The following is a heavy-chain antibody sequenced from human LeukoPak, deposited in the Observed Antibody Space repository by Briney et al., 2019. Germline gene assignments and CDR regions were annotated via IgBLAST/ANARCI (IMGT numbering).Heavy chain of an antibody. D-gene: IGHD3-22*01. CDR3: AKVPYDSSGYYYFDY. Sequence: GGSLRLSCAASGFTFSSYEMNWVRQAPGKGLEWVSYISSSGSTIYYADSVKGRFTISRDNSKNTLYLQMNSLRAEDTAVYYCAKVPYDSSGYYYFDYWGQGTLVTVSS. J-gene: IGHJ4*02. V-gene: IGHV3-48*03. CDR2: ISSSGSTI. CDR1: GFTFSSYE.